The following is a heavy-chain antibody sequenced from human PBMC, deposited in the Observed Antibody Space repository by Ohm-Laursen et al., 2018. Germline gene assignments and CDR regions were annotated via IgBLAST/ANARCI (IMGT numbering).Heavy chain of an antibody. J-gene: IGHJ4*02. CDR3: ARQDSSGYYYVRA. V-gene: IGHV4-4*07. CDR1: GGSVSTYY. D-gene: IGHD3-22*01. Sequence: SDTLSLTCTVSGGSVSTYYWNWIRQPAGKGLEWIGRISSSGNTNYNPSLKSRVTMSVDTSKNQFSLKLSSSTDADTAVYYCARQDSSGYYYVRAWGQGTLVTVSS. CDR2: ISSSGNT.